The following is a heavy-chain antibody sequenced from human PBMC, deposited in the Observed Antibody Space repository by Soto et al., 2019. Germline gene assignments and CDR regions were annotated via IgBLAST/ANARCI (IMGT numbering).Heavy chain of an antibody. V-gene: IGHV4-31*03. CDR3: ATRTDYYYGSGSLGGMDV. Sequence: QVQLQESGPGLVKPSQTLSLTCTVSGGSISSGSYYWSWIRQLPGKGLEWIGYIYYSGSTYYNPSLKSRVNISVDTSKNQFSLKLSSVTAADTAVYYCATRTDYYYGSGSLGGMDVWGQGTTVTVSS. D-gene: IGHD3-10*01. CDR1: GGSISSGSYY. J-gene: IGHJ6*02. CDR2: IYYSGST.